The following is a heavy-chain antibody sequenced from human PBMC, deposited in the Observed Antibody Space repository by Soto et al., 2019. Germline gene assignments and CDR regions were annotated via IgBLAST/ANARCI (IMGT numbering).Heavy chain of an antibody. Sequence: EVQVVESGGGLVQPGGSLRLSCAASGFRFSTYWMSWVRQAPGKGLEWMANIKQDANEMYYVDSVKGGFTISGDSAKNALFLIMNSLRVEDTSVDYCAAYNTSHHGAFEIWGQGTMVIVSS. CDR1: GFRFSTYW. D-gene: IGHD1-20*01. V-gene: IGHV3-7*01. CDR2: IKQDANEM. J-gene: IGHJ3*02. CDR3: AAYNTSHHGAFEI.